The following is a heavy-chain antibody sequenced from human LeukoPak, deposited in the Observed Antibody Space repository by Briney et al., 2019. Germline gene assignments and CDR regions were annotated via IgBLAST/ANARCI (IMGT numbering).Heavy chain of an antibody. CDR3: AREILVPAAFPAFDP. CDR2: IIPIFGTA. D-gene: IGHD2-2*01. J-gene: IGHJ5*02. V-gene: IGHV1-69*01. Sequence: ASVKVSCKASGGTFSSYAISWVRQAPGQGLEWMGGIIPIFGTANYAQKFQGRVTITADESTSTAYMEMSSLRSEDTAVYYCAREILVPAAFPAFDPWGQGTLVTVSP. CDR1: GGTFSSYA.